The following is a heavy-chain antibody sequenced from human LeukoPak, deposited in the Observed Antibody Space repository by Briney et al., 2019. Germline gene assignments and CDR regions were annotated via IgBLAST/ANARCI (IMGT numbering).Heavy chain of an antibody. CDR1: GGSFSGYY. CDR2: INHSGST. D-gene: IGHD1-26*01. V-gene: IGHV4-34*01. Sequence: SETLSLTCAVYGGSFSGYYWSWIRQPPGKGLGWIGEINHSGSTNYSPSLKSRVTISVDTSKNQFFLKLSSVTAADTAVYYCARSLPRSGASYWGQGTLVTVSS. J-gene: IGHJ4*02. CDR3: ARSLPRSGASY.